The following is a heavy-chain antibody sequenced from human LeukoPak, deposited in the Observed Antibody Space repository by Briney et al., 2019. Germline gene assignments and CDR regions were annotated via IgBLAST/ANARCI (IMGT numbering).Heavy chain of an antibody. CDR1: GGSFSGYY. V-gene: IGHV4-34*01. CDR2: INYSGTT. Sequence: SETLSLTCAVYGGSFSGYYWSWIRQSPGKGLEWIGEINYSGTTHYNPSLKSRVTISVDTSKNQFSLKLRSVTAADTAVYYCARKEGGQLVNTRRWFDPWGQGTLVTVSS. D-gene: IGHD6-13*01. CDR3: ARKEGGQLVNTRRWFDP. J-gene: IGHJ5*02.